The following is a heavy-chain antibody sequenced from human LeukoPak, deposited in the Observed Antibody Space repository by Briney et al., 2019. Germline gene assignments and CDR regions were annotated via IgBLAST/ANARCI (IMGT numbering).Heavy chain of an antibody. J-gene: IGHJ6*03. V-gene: IGHV3-20*04. CDR2: INWNGGST. CDR1: GFTFDDYG. D-gene: IGHD3-9*01. CDR3: AREARYSYYCYYYMDV. Sequence: SGGSLRLSCAASGFTFDDYGMSWVRQAPGKGLEWVSGINWNGGSTGYADSVKGRFTISRDNAKNSLYLQMNSLRAEDTALYYCAREARYSYYCYYYMDVWGKGTTVTVSS.